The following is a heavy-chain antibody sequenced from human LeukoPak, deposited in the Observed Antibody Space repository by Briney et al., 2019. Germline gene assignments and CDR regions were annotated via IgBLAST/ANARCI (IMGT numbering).Heavy chain of an antibody. CDR2: IRSKTDGGTA. D-gene: IGHD1-26*01. J-gene: IGHJ4*02. Sequence: GGSLRLSCTASGFTFSNHAMSWVRQAPGRGLEWVGRIRSKTDGGTADYAAPVKGRFIISRDESKNTLYLQMNSLKSEDTAVYYCTTGSGNYGLDNWGQGTLVTVSS. V-gene: IGHV3-15*01. CDR3: TTGSGNYGLDN. CDR1: GFTFSNHA.